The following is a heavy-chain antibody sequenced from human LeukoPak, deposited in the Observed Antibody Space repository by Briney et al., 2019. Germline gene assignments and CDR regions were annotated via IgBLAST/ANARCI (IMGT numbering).Heavy chain of an antibody. CDR1: GFTFSSYW. CDR3: AREATAGSYYGKAFDY. CDR2: INTDGSST. J-gene: IGHJ4*02. D-gene: IGHD1-26*01. Sequence: GGSLRLSCAASGFTFSSYWMHWVRHAPGKGLVWVSRINTDGSSTSYADSVKGRFTISRDNAKNSLYLQMNSLRAEDTAVYYCAREATAGSYYGKAFDYWGQGTLVTVSS. V-gene: IGHV3-74*01.